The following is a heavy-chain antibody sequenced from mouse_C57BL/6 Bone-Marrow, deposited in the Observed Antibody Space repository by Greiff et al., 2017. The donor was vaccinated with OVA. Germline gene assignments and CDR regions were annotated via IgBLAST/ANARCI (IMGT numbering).Heavy chain of an antibody. CDR3: ARALYYDYDGFAY. J-gene: IGHJ3*01. CDR1: GFTFSSYG. V-gene: IGHV5-6*01. D-gene: IGHD2-4*01. CDR2: ISSGGSYT. Sequence: EVQWVESGGDLVKPGGSLKLSCAASGFTFSSYGMSWVRQTPDKRLEWVATISSGGSYTYYPDSVKGRFTISRDNAKNTLYVQMSSLKSEDTAMYYCARALYYDYDGFAYWGQGTLVTVSA.